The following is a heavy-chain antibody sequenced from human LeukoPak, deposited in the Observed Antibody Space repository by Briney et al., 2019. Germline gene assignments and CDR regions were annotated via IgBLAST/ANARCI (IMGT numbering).Heavy chain of an antibody. Sequence: PSETLSLTCGVHGESLSDYYWSWIRQSPGKGLEWIGEITHNGSTTFNPSLESRLTISVDTSKNQFSLKLTSVTAADASVYFCARGFCRGESCYSGEYFQHWGQGTLVTVSS. D-gene: IGHD2-15*01. CDR3: ARGFCRGESCYSGEYFQH. CDR1: GESLSDYY. V-gene: IGHV4-34*01. CDR2: ITHNGST. J-gene: IGHJ1*01.